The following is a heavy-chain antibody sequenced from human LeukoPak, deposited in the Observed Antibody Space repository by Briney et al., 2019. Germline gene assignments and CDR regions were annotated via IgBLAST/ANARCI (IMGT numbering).Heavy chain of an antibody. Sequence: SETLSLTCAVSGGSISSSNWWSWVRQPPGKGLEWIGEIYHSGSTNYNPSLKSRVTISVDKSKNQFSLKLSSVTAADTAVYYCARHECGGSCYPEDYWGQGTLVTVSS. D-gene: IGHD2-15*01. CDR2: IYHSGST. CDR3: ARHECGGSCYPEDY. CDR1: GGSISSSNW. J-gene: IGHJ4*02. V-gene: IGHV4-4*02.